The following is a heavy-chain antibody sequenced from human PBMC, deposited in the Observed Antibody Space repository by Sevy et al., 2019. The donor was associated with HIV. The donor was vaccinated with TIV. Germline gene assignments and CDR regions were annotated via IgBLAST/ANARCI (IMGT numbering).Heavy chain of an antibody. V-gene: IGHV3-7*01. D-gene: IGHD6-13*01. CDR3: ARFVSLGY. J-gene: IGHJ4*02. Sequence: GGSLRLSCAGSGFTFSSSSMTWVRQAPGKGLEWVATISQGGSEEYYVEPVKGGFTISRDNAKNSLYLQMNSLSAVDAAVYFCARFVSLGYWGQGTLVTVSS. CDR1: GFTFSSSS. CDR2: ISQGGSEE.